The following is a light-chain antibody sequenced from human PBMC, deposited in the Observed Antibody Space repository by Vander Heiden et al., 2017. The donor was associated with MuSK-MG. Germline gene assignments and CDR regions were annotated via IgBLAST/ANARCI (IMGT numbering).Light chain of an antibody. Sequence: DIQMTQSPSSLSASVGDRVTITCRASQGISNHLASYQQKPGKVPKLPIYAVSTSQSGILSRFSGSGSVRALRRTISIMKPEAVATSYFRKYETEPRTFGPGTKVEIK. CDR1: QGISNH. V-gene: IGKV1-27*01. CDR3: RKYETEPRT. J-gene: IGKJ1*01. CDR2: AVS.